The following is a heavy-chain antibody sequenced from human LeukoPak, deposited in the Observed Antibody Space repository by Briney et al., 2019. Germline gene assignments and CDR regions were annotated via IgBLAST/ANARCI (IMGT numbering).Heavy chain of an antibody. Sequence: GGSLRLSCAAAGLTFSSNAMTWVRQAPGKGLEWVPTISGSGGSTYYADSVKGRFTISRDNSKNTLYLQMNSLRAEDTAVYYCATHGSGSYRYYFDYWGQGTLVTVPS. J-gene: IGHJ4*02. CDR2: ISGSGGST. V-gene: IGHV3-23*01. CDR3: ATHGSGSYRYYFDY. CDR1: GLTFSSNA. D-gene: IGHD3-10*01.